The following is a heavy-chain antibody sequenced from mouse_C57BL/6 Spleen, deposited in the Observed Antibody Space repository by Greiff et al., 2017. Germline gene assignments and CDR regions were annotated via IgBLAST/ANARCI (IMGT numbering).Heavy chain of an antibody. V-gene: IGHV1-50*01. CDR1: GYTFTSYW. CDR2: IDPSASNT. J-gene: IGHJ2*01. Sequence: QVQLQQPGAELVKPGASVKLSCKASGYTFTSYWMQWVKQRPGQGLEWIGEIDPSASNTNYNQKFKGKATLTVDTSSSTAYMQLSSLTSEDSAVYYYARDYCGSSYQAGYWGQGTTLTVSS. CDR3: ARDYCGSSYQAGY. D-gene: IGHD1-1*01.